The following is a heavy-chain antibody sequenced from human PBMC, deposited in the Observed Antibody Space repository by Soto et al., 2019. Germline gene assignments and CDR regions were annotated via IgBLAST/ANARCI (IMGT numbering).Heavy chain of an antibody. V-gene: IGHV3-48*03. D-gene: IGHD4-17*01. Sequence: EVQVMESGGGFVRPGGSLRLSCAASGYTFSNHEMNWIRQAPGKGLEWVAYISSGGKTTYYADSLKGRFTISRDNDKNSLSLEMNGLRDEDTAIYYCARVGVKFYGLDYWGQGTRVIVSS. CDR2: ISSGGKTT. J-gene: IGHJ4*02. CDR3: ARVGVKFYGLDY. CDR1: GYTFSNHE.